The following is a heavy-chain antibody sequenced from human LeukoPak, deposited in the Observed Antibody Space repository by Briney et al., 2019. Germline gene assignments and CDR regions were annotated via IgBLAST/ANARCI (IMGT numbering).Heavy chain of an antibody. J-gene: IGHJ4*02. CDR2: ISGSGVST. CDR1: GFTFSSYA. D-gene: IGHD5-12*01. V-gene: IGHV3-23*01. CDR3: AKRWWLEDS. Sequence: HPGGSLRLSCAASGFTFSSYALSWVRQAPGKGLEWVSAISGSGVSTYYADSVKGRFTISRDNSKSTLYLQMNGLRAEDTAVYYCAKRWWLEDSWGQGALVTVSS.